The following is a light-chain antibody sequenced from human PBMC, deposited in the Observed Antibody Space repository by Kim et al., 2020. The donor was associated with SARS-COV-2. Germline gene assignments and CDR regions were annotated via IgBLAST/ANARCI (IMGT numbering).Light chain of an antibody. CDR3: QQYNNWSPVT. J-gene: IGKJ1*01. Sequence: SPGERATISCRASQSVSSNLAWYQQKPGQAPRLLIYGASTRATGIPARFSGSGSGTEFTLTISSLQSEDFAVYYCQQYNNWSPVTFGQGTKVDIK. CDR2: GAS. CDR1: QSVSSN. V-gene: IGKV3-15*01.